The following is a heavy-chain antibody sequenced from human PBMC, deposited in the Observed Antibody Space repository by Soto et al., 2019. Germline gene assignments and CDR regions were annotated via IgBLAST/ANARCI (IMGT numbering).Heavy chain of an antibody. CDR2: IWHDGSNE. CDR3: ARDDVSMVTTFLDY. CDR1: GFPFNNYA. V-gene: IGHV3-33*01. J-gene: IGHJ4*02. Sequence: PGGSLRLSCAASGFPFNNYAMRWVRQAPGKGLEWVAVIWHDGSNEHYADSVKGRFRIARDNSNNTLYLQMNSLRGEDTALYYCARDDVSMVTTFLDYWGLGTLVTVSS. D-gene: IGHD2-21*02.